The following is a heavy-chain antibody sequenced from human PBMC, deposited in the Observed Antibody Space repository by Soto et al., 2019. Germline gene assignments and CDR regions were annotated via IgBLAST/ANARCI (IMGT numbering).Heavy chain of an antibody. CDR1: GGSFSCSY. CDR3: ASGGWFGEYGHYFHS. CDR2: INHSGNT. Sequence: SETLSLTCAVYGGSFSCSYWSWIRQAPGKGLEWVGEINHSGNTNYNPSLTSRVTISLDTSRNQFSVKLSSVTAADTAVYYCASGGWFGEYGHYFHSWGQGTLVPVSP. V-gene: IGHV4-34*01. J-gene: IGHJ4*02. D-gene: IGHD3-10*01.